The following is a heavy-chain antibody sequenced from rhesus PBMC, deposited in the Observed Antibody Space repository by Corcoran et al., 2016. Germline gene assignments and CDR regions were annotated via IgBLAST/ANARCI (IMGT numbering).Heavy chain of an antibody. V-gene: IGHV4-147*01. J-gene: IGHJ4*01. CDR3: ALIAGISFYYFDY. Sequence: QVQLQESGPGLVKPSETLSLTCAVSGYSISSNYWSWIRQPPGKGLEWIGYIYGSSGSTYSNPSLKSRVTISTDTSKNQFSLKLSSVTAADTAVYYCALIAGISFYYFDYWGQGVLVTVSS. D-gene: IGHD1-1-1*01. CDR1: GYSISSNY. CDR2: IYGSSGST.